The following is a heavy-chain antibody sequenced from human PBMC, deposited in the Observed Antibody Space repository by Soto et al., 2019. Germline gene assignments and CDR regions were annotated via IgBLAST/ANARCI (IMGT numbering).Heavy chain of an antibody. CDR3: AGSTSFYWFEP. D-gene: IGHD2-2*01. V-gene: IGHV4-38-2*01. Sequence: SQTLSLTCGVSGYSISGGYYWGWLRRPPGKGLEWIGSIYHSGITYYNPSLKSRVTIAVETSKNQFTLKLSSVTAADTAVYYCAGSTSFYWFEPWGQGTLVTVSS. CDR2: IYHSGIT. J-gene: IGHJ5*02. CDR1: GYSISGGYY.